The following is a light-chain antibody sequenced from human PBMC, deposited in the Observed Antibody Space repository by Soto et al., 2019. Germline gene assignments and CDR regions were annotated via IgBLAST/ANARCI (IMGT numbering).Light chain of an antibody. CDR2: GAS. Sequence: DIQMTQSPSSLSASVGDRVTITCRASQSIGIYLNWFQHQPGKAPKLLIYGASSLQSGVPSGFSGSGSGTDFTLTITSLQPEHFATYYCQQSYSTPHTFGQGTRLEIK. CDR3: QQSYSTPHT. J-gene: IGKJ2*01. CDR1: QSIGIY. V-gene: IGKV1-39*01.